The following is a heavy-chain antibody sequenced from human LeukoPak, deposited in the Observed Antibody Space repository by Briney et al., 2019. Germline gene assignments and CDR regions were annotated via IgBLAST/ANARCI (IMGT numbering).Heavy chain of an antibody. CDR2: INTGGDT. D-gene: IGHD3-10*01. Sequence: ASVKVSCKASGYTFTNYAMHWVRQAPGQRLEWMGWINTGGDTAYSLRFQGRVTIISDTSASTAYMDLSNLRSEDTAVYYCAREGFGSGTNLEVGYFDYWGQGSLVTVSS. CDR1: GYTFTNYA. CDR3: AREGFGSGTNLEVGYFDY. J-gene: IGHJ4*02. V-gene: IGHV1-3*04.